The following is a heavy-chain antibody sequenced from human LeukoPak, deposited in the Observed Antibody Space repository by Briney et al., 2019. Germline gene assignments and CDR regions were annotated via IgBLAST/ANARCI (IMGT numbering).Heavy chain of an antibody. J-gene: IGHJ4*02. V-gene: IGHV1-18*04. D-gene: IGHD7-27*01. CDR1: RYTFIDYY. Sequence: GASVKVSCKASRYTFIDYYIHWVRQAPGQGLEWMGWISAYNGNTNYAQKLQGRVTMTTDTSTSTAYMELRSLRSDDTAVYYCARDPSGPRDYWGQGTLVTVSS. CDR2: ISAYNGNT. CDR3: ARDPSGPRDY.